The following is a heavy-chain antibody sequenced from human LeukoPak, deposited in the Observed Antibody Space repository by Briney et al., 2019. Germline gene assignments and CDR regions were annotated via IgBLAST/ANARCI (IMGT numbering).Heavy chain of an antibody. D-gene: IGHD5-18*01. CDR2: ISGSGGST. CDR3: AKDLGGVPGPLGYGYAAPDY. J-gene: IGHJ4*02. Sequence: GGSLRLSCAASGFTFSSYAMSWVRQAPGKGLEWVSAISGSGGSTYYADSVKGRFTISRDNSNNTLYLQMNRLRAEDTAVYYCAKDLGGVPGPLGYGYAAPDYWGQGTLVTVSS. V-gene: IGHV3-23*01. CDR1: GFTFSSYA.